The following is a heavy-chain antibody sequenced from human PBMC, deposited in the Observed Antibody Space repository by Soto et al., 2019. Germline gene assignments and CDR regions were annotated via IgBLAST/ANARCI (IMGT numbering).Heavy chain of an antibody. D-gene: IGHD5-12*01. J-gene: IGHJ6*02. Sequence: PSETLSLTCTVSGGSISSYYWSWIRQPPGKGLEWIGYIYYSGSTNYNPSLKSRVTISVDTSKNQFSLKLSSVTAADTAVYYCAREGSRDGYNFSGPYYYYGMDVWGQGTTVTAP. V-gene: IGHV4-59*01. CDR1: GGSISSYY. CDR2: IYYSGST. CDR3: AREGSRDGYNFSGPYYYYGMDV.